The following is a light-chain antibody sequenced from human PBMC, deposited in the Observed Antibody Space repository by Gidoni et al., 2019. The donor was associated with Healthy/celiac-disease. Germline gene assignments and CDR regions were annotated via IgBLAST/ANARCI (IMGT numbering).Light chain of an antibody. J-gene: IGLJ2*01. V-gene: IGLV3-25*02. CDR3: QSADSFVV. Sequence: SYALPPPPSVSVSPGQTARITCSGDALPKQYAYWYQQKPGQAPVLVIYKDSERPSGIPERFSGSSSGTTVTLTISGVQAEDEADYYCQSADSFVVFGGGTKLTVL. CDR1: ALPKQY. CDR2: KDS.